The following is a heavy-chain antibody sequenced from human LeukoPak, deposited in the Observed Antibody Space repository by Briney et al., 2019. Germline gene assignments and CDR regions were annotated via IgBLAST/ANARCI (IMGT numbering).Heavy chain of an antibody. CDR1: GCTFTSYD. J-gene: IGHJ6*02. CDR2: MNPNSGNT. CDR3: ARHDILTGYLNYYYGMDV. D-gene: IGHD3-9*01. V-gene: IGHV1-8*01. Sequence: ASVKVSCKASGCTFTSYDINWVRQATGQGLEWMGWMNPNSGNTGYAQKFQGRVTMTRNTSISTAYMELSSLRSEDTAVYYCARHDILTGYLNYYYGMDVWGQGTTVTVSS.